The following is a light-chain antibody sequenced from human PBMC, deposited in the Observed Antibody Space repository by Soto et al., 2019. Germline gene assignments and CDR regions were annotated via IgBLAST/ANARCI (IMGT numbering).Light chain of an antibody. CDR3: SSYTSSSTLGGV. Sequence: QSALTQPASVSGSPGQSITISCTGTSSDVGGYNYVSWYQQYPGKAPKLMIYDVSSRPSGVSNRFSGSKSGNTASLTISGLQAEDEADYYCSSYTSSSTLGGVFGTGTKLTV. CDR2: DVS. CDR1: SSDVGGYNY. J-gene: IGLJ1*01. V-gene: IGLV2-14*01.